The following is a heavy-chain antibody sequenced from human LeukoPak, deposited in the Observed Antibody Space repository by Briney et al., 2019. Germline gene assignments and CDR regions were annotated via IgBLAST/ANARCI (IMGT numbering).Heavy chain of an antibody. D-gene: IGHD1-26*01. CDR3: ARGGSGSIDY. CDR2: ISAYNGNT. J-gene: IGHJ4*02. CDR1: GYTFTSYG. Sequence: ASVKVSCKASGYTFTSYGISWVRQAPGQGLEWMGWISAYNGNTNYAQKLQGRVTISPDTSTSTAYMELRGPRSDDTAVYCCARGGSGSIDYWGQGTLVTVSS. V-gene: IGHV1-18*01.